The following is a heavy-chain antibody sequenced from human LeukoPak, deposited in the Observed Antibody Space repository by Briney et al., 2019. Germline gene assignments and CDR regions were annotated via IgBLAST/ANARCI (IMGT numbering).Heavy chain of an antibody. J-gene: IGHJ3*02. CDR1: GFTFSSYE. CDR2: ISSSGSTI. Sequence: PGGSLRLSCAASGFTFSSYEMNWVRQAPGKGLEWVSYISSSGSTIYYADSVKGRFTISRDNSKNTLYLQMNSLRAEDTAVYYCAKDGFGGYSAFDIWGQGTMVTVSS. V-gene: IGHV3-48*03. CDR3: AKDGFGGYSAFDI. D-gene: IGHD3-16*01.